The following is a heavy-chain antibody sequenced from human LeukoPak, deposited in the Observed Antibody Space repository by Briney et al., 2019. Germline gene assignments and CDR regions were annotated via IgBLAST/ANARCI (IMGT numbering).Heavy chain of an antibody. J-gene: IGHJ4*02. CDR1: GFTFSIYA. Sequence: GGSLRLSCAASGFTFSIYAMSWVRQAPGKGLQWVSSITSSGDGTYYADSVKGRFTISRDNSENMLYLQMDSLRVEDTAVYFCAKDRPNYYGSNGHYYRRDGDYWGQGTLVTVSS. CDR2: ITSSGDGT. D-gene: IGHD3-22*01. V-gene: IGHV3-23*01. CDR3: AKDRPNYYGSNGHYYRRDGDY.